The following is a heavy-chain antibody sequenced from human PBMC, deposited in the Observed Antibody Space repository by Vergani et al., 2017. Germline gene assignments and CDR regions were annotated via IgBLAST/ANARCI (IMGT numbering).Heavy chain of an antibody. V-gene: IGHV4-61*02. Sequence: QVQLQESGPGLVKPSQTLSLTCTVSCGSINSHNYYWSWIRQPAGKGLEWIELIHTSGSTNYNPSLKSRVTMSEDTSKNQFSLNLTSVTAADTAVYFCARGSCLGGSCYKHLFDYWGHGILVTVSS. CDR1: CGSINSHNYY. CDR2: IHTSGST. J-gene: IGHJ4*01. D-gene: IGHD2-15*01. CDR3: ARGSCLGGSCYKHLFDY.